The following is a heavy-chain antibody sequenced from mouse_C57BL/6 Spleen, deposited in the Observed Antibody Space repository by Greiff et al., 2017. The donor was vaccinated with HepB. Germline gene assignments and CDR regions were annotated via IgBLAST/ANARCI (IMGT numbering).Heavy chain of an antibody. CDR3: ARQIYDGYYAYAMDY. D-gene: IGHD2-3*01. V-gene: IGHV2-6-1*01. CDR2: IWSDGST. CDR1: GFSLTSYG. J-gene: IGHJ4*01. Sequence: VQGVESGPGLVAPSQSLSITCTVSGFSLTSYGVHWVRQPPGKGLEWLVVIWSDGSTTYNSALKSRLSISKDNSKSQVFLKMNSLQTDDTAMYYCARQIYDGYYAYAMDYWGQGTSVTVSS.